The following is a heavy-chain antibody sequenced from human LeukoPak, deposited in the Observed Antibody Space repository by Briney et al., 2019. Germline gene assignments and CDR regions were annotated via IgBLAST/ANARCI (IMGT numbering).Heavy chain of an antibody. CDR2: ISSSGSTI. CDR1: GFTFSDYY. J-gene: IGHJ4*02. CDR3: AKPDIGHSSGPFCAFDY. V-gene: IGHV3-11*04. D-gene: IGHD6-19*01. Sequence: GGSLRLSCAASGFTFSDYYMSWIRQAPGKGLEWVSYISSSGSTIYYADSVKGRFTISRDNAKNSLYLQMNSLRAEDTAVYYCAKPDIGHSSGPFCAFDYWGQGTLVTVSS.